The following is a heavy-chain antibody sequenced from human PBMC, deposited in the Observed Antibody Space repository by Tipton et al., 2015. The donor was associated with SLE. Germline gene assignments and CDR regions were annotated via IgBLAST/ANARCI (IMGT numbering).Heavy chain of an antibody. D-gene: IGHD3-3*01. CDR1: GDSMTSDFYF. CDR3: ARLGYAFWSRYADS. V-gene: IGHV4-61*09. Sequence: TLSLTCTVSGDSMTSDFYFWSWIRQPAGKELEWIGHTFTSGATNYNPSLKSRVTISVDTPNNQFSLKLASVTATDTAVYYCARLGYAFWSRYADSWGQGTLVTVSS. J-gene: IGHJ4*02. CDR2: TFTSGAT.